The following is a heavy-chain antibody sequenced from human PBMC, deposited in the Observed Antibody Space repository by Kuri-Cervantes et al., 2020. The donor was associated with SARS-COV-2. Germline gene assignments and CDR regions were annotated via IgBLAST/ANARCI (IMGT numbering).Heavy chain of an antibody. D-gene: IGHD4-17*01. V-gene: IGHV3-21*01. Sequence: GESLKISCAASGFTVSSNYMSWVRQAPGKGLEWVSSISSSSSYIYYADSVKGRFTISRDNAKNSLYLQMNSLRAEDTAVYYCARERVYGDYSLCDVDYWGQGTLVTVSS. CDR2: ISSSSSYI. CDR3: ARERVYGDYSLCDVDY. J-gene: IGHJ4*02. CDR1: GFTVSSNY.